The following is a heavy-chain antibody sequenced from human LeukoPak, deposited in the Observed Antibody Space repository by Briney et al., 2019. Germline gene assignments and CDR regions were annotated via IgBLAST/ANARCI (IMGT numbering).Heavy chain of an antibody. J-gene: IGHJ4*02. CDR1: GYTFTSSE. CDR3: ARGDFAAADYYFDY. V-gene: IGHV1-8*02. CDR2: MNPNSGNT. D-gene: IGHD6-13*01. Sequence: ASVKVSCKASGYTFTSSEINCVRQATGQGLEWMGWMNPNSGNTGYAQKFQGRVTMTRNTSISTAYMELSSLRSEDTAVYDCARGDFAAADYYFDYWAREPWSPSPQ.